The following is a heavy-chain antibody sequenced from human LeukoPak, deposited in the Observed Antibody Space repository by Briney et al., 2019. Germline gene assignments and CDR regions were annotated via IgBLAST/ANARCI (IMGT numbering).Heavy chain of an antibody. CDR2: ISGSGGST. V-gene: IGHV3-23*01. D-gene: IGHD3-3*01. J-gene: IGHJ4*02. CDR1: GFTFSSYA. Sequence: GGSLRLSCAASGFTFSSYAMSWVRQAPGKGLEWVSAISGSGGSTYYADSVKGWFTISRDNSKNTLYLQMNSLRAEDTAVYYCAKWAFYDFWSGYYWYYFDYWGQGTLVTVSS. CDR3: AKWAFYDFWSGYYWYYFDY.